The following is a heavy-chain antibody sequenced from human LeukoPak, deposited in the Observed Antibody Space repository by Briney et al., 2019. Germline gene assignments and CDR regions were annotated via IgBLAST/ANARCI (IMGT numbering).Heavy chain of an antibody. CDR3: AGTASSSSWAIDY. Sequence: GESLRLSCAASGFTVSTNYMSWVRQAPGKGLEWVSIIYSGGSTFYADSVKGRFTISRDNSKNTIYLQMDSLIAEDTAMYYCAGTASSSSWAIDYWGQGTLVTVSS. D-gene: IGHD6-13*01. CDR1: GFTVSTNY. J-gene: IGHJ4*02. CDR2: IYSGGST. V-gene: IGHV3-53*01.